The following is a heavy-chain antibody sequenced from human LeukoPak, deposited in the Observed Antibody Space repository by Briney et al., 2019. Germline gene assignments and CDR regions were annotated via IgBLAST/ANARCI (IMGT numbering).Heavy chain of an antibody. V-gene: IGHV3-23*01. CDR2: FSGSGGST. CDR1: GFTFSSYA. CDR3: ASIVGATRNAFDI. Sequence: GGSLRLSCAASGFTFSSYAMSWVRQAPGKGLEWVSAFSGSGGSTYYADSVKGRFTISRDNSKNTLYLQMNSLRAEDTAVYYCASIVGATRNAFDIWGQGTMVTVSS. J-gene: IGHJ3*02. D-gene: IGHD1-26*01.